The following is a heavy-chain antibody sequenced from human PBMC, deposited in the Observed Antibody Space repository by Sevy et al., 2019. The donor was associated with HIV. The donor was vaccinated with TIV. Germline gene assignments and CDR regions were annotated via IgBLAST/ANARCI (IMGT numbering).Heavy chain of an antibody. D-gene: IGHD1-26*01. V-gene: IGHV3-21*01. CDR3: AKWDADRRWYFDY. Sequence: GGSLRLSCAASGFSFSSYNLNWVRQAPGKGLEWVSSITGDSNFMYYADSVKGRFTISRDNAKNSLYLQMNNLRAEDTAVYYCAKWDADRRWYFDYWGQGTLVTVSS. CDR2: ITGDSNFM. J-gene: IGHJ4*02. CDR1: GFSFSSYN.